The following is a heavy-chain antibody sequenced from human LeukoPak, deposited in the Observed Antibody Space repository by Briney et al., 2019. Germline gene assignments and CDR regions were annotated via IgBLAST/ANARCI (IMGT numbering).Heavy chain of an antibody. Sequence: SPTLSLTFAISGDSVSINSAAWNWIRQSPSRGLEWLGSTYYRSKWYNDYEVSVKSRITIKADTSKNQFSLKLSSVTPEDTAVYYCAREFSELLYYFDYWGQRTLVTFSS. CDR1: GDSVSINSAA. D-gene: IGHD1-26*01. J-gene: IGHJ4*02. CDR3: AREFSELLYYFDY. CDR2: TYYRSKWYN. V-gene: IGHV6-1*01.